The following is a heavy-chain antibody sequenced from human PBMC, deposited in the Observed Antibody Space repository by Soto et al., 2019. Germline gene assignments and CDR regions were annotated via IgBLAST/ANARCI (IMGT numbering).Heavy chain of an antibody. J-gene: IGHJ4*02. Sequence: SETLSLTCAVYGGSFSGYYWSWIRQPPGKGLEWIGEINHSGSTNYNPSLKSRVTISVDTSKNQFSLKLSSVTAADTAVYYCASLNILRTPESFVSSKFDYWGQGTLVTVSS. CDR1: GGSFSGYY. CDR3: ASLNILRTPESFVSSKFDY. CDR2: INHSGST. D-gene: IGHD2-2*02. V-gene: IGHV4-34*01.